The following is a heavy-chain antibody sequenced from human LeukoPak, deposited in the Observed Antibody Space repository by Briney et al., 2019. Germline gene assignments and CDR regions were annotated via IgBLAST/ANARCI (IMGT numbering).Heavy chain of an antibody. CDR3: ARGHSSSWYGYIYY. D-gene: IGHD6-13*01. J-gene: IGHJ4*02. Sequence: SETLSLTCAVYGGSFSSYYWSWIRQPPGKGLEWIGEINHSGSTNYNPSLKSRVTISVDTSKNQFSLKLSSVTAADTAVYYCARGHSSSWYGYIYYWGQGTLVTVSS. V-gene: IGHV4-34*01. CDR2: INHSGST. CDR1: GGSFSSYY.